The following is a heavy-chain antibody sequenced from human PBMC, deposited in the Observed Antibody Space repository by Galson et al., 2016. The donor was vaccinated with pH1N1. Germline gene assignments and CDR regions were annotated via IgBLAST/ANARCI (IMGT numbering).Heavy chain of an antibody. Sequence: LRLSCAASGLVYSDYWMTWVRQAPGKGPEWVGNINQHGSKINYGDSVKGRFTISRDNAKNSLFLQMTSLRADDSAVYYCARDRTYSESNTYYDLFDIWGQGTMVTVSS. CDR1: GLVYSDYW. V-gene: IGHV3-7*03. CDR2: INQHGSKI. J-gene: IGHJ3*02. D-gene: IGHD3-16*01. CDR3: ARDRTYSESNTYYDLFDI.